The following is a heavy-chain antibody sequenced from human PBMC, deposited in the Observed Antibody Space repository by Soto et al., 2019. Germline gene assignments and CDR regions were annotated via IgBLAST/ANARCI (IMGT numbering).Heavy chain of an antibody. Sequence: PWGSLSLSCAPSVFTFSTYAMHWVRQAPGKGLDWVAVISYDGSNKYYADSVKGRFTISRDNSKNTLYLQMKSLRAEDTAVYYCARTPRVGETKAPPYFDYWGQGTMFTISS. D-gene: IGHD2-15*01. CDR1: VFTFSTYA. CDR2: ISYDGSNK. V-gene: IGHV3-30-3*01. J-gene: IGHJ4*02. CDR3: ARTPRVGETKAPPYFDY.